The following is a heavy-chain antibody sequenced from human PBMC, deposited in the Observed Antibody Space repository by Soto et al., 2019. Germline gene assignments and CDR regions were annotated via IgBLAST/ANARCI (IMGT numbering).Heavy chain of an antibody. D-gene: IGHD1-1*01. CDR2: IYHSGST. CDR3: VRDGAGTREPGWFDP. V-gene: IGHV4-30-2*01. Sequence: PSETLSLTCAVSGGSISSGGYSWSWIRQPPGKGLEWIGYIYHSGSTYYNPSLKSRVTISVDRSKNQFSLKLSSVTAADTAVYYCVRDGAGTREPGWFDPWGQGTLVTVSS. CDR1: GGSISSGGYS. J-gene: IGHJ5*02.